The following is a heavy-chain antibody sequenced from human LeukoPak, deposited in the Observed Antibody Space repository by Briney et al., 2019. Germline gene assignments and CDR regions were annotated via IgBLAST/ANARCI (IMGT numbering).Heavy chain of an antibody. CDR2: IYHSGST. V-gene: IGHV4-38-2*01. CDR3: ARHLDGVDY. Sequence: SETLSLTCAVSGYSISSGYYWGWIRQPPGKGLEWIGSIYHSGSTYYNPSLKSRVTISVDTSKNQFSPKLSSVTAADTAVYYCARHLDGVDYWGQGTLVTVSS. CDR1: GYSISSGYY. J-gene: IGHJ4*02.